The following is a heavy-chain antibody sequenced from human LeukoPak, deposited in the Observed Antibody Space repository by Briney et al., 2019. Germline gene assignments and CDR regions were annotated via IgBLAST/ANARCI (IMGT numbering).Heavy chain of an antibody. V-gene: IGHV4-4*09. D-gene: IGHD3-3*01. CDR3: ARHADFWSGSPYFDY. CDR1: GGSFSGYY. J-gene: IGHJ4*02. Sequence: PSETLSLTCAVYGGSFSGYYWSWIRQPPGKGLEWIGYIYTSGSTNYNPSLKSRVTISVDTSKNQFSLKLSSVTAADTAVYYCARHADFWSGSPYFDYWGQGTLVTVSS. CDR2: IYTSGST.